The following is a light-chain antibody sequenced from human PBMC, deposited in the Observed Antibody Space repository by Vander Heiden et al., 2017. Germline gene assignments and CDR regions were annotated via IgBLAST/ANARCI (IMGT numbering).Light chain of an antibody. CDR2: AAS. CDR1: QGISNY. J-gene: IGKJ1*01. CDR3: QKYNSAPS. Sequence: DIQMTQSPSSLSASVGDSVTITCRASQGISNYLAWYQQKPGKVPKLLIYAASTLQSGVRSRFSGSGSGTDFTLTISSLQPEDVATYYCQKYNSAPSFGQGTKVEIK. V-gene: IGKV1-27*01.